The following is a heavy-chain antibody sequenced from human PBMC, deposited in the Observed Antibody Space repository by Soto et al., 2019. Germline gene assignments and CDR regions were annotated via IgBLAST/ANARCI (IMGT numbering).Heavy chain of an antibody. V-gene: IGHV4-59*01. CDR2: IYYSGST. J-gene: IGHJ6*02. D-gene: IGHD4-17*01. CDR3: ARDTYGDYYYYGMDV. CDR1: GGSISSYY. Sequence: PSETLSLTCTVSGGSISSYYWSWIRQPPGKGLEWIGYIYYSGSTNYNPSLKSRVTISVDTSKNQFSLKLSSVTAADTAVYYCARDTYGDYYYYGMDVWGQGTTVTVS.